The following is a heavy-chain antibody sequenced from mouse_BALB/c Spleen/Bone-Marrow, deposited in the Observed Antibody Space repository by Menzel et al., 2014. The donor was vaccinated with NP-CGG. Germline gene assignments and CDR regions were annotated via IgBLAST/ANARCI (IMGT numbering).Heavy chain of an antibody. D-gene: IGHD2-4*01. J-gene: IGHJ4*01. CDR1: GFTFSSFG. V-gene: IGHV5-17*02. CDR3: ASRSTMKITGAIDY. Sequence: EVQVVESGGGLVQPGGSRKLSCAASGFTFSSFGMHWVRQAPEKGLEWVAYISSGSSTINYADTLKGRFTISRDNPKNSLCLQMTRLRSEDSAMYYFASRSTMKITGAIDYWGQGTSVTVSS. CDR2: ISSGSSTI.